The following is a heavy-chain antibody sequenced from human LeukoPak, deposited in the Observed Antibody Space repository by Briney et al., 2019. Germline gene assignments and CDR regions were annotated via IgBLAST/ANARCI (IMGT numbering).Heavy chain of an antibody. V-gene: IGHV3-23*01. CDR2: ISGSGGST. J-gene: IGHJ4*02. CDR1: GFTFSSYA. CDR3: AKEIGGSITIFGVVNRAVDY. Sequence: GGSLRLSCAASGFTFSSYAMSWVRQAPGKGLEWVSTISGSGGSTYYADSVKGRFTISRDNSKNTLYLQMNSLRAEDTAVYYCAKEIGGSITIFGVVNRAVDYWGQGTLVTVSS. D-gene: IGHD3-3*01.